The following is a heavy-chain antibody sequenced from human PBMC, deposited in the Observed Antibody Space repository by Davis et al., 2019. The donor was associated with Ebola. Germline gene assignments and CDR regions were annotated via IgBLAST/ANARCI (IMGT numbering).Heavy chain of an antibody. CDR2: ISGSGAST. CDR1: GFTFENHA. CDR3: ASPLTGELAV. Sequence: GGSLRLSCVASGFTFENHAMNWVRQAPGRGLEWVSSISGSGASTYYADSVKGRFTISRDNSKNTLYLQMNSLRAEDTAVYYCASPLTGELAVWGQGTTVTVSS. J-gene: IGHJ6*02. D-gene: IGHD7-27*01. V-gene: IGHV3-23*01.